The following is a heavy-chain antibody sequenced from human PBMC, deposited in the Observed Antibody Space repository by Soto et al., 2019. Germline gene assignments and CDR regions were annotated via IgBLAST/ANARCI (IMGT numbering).Heavy chain of an antibody. J-gene: IGHJ6*03. CDR2: ISSSSSTI. CDR1: GFTFSSYS. V-gene: IGHV3-48*01. D-gene: IGHD3-3*01. Sequence: GSLRLSCAASGFTFSSYSMNWVRQAPGKGLEWVSYISSSSSTIYYADSVKGRFTISRDNAKNSLYLQMNSLRAEDTAVYYCARDLSYDFWSGYSGDYYYMDVWGKGTTVTVSS. CDR3: ARDLSYDFWSGYSGDYYYMDV.